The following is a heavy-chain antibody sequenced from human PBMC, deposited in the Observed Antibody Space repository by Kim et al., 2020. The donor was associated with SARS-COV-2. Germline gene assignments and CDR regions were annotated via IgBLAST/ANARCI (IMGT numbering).Heavy chain of an antibody. J-gene: IGHJ4*02. D-gene: IGHD3-10*01. CDR1: GFSLSTSGVG. CDR2: IYWDDDK. CDR3: AHSAYASGSRPRFFDY. V-gene: IGHV2-5*02. Sequence: SGPTLVKPRQTLTLTCTLSGFSLSTSGVGVGWIRQPPGKALEWLALIYWDDDKHYNPSLKSRLTITKDTSKNQVVLIMSRMDPVDIATYYCAHSAYASGSRPRFFDYWGQGTLVTVYS.